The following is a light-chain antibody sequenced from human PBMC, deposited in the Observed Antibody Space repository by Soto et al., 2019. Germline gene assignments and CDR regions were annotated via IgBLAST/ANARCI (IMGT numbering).Light chain of an antibody. Sequence: EIVMTQSPATLSVSPGERATLSCRASQNVSSNLAWYQQKPGQAPRLLIYGASTRATGIPARFSGSGSGTEFTLTSSSLHSEDFAVYYCQQYNNWLTFGQGTKVEIK. CDR3: QQYNNWLT. V-gene: IGKV3-15*01. J-gene: IGKJ1*01. CDR2: GAS. CDR1: QNVSSN.